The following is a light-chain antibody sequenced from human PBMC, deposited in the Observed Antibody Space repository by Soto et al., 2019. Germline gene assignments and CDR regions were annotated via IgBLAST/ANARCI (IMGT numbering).Light chain of an antibody. CDR3: QQYAKAPLT. Sequence: ENVLTQSPGTLSLSQGERATLSCRASQSVSSSYLAWYQQKPGQAPRLLIYGASSRATGIPDRFSGSGSGTDFTLTISRLEPEDFAVYYCQQYAKAPLTFGQGTKVDIK. CDR1: QSVSSSY. V-gene: IGKV3-20*01. CDR2: GAS. J-gene: IGKJ1*01.